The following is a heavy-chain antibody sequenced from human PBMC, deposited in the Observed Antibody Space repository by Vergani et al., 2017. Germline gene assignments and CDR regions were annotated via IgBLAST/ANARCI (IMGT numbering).Heavy chain of an antibody. CDR2: IIPILGIA. J-gene: IGHJ4*02. D-gene: IGHD4-17*01. V-gene: IGHV1-69*08. CDR3: AREPIGDYGXPGD. Sequence: QVQLVQSGAEVKKPGSSVKVSCKASGGTFSSYTISWVRQAPGQGLEWMGRIIPILGIANYAQKFQGRVTITADKSTSTAYMELSSLRSEDTAVYYCAREPIGDYGXPGDWGQGTLVTVSS. CDR1: GGTFSSYT.